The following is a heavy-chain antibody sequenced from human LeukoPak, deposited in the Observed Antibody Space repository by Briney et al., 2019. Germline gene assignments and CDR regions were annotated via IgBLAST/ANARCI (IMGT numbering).Heavy chain of an antibody. CDR3: ASRLYGMDV. J-gene: IGHJ6*02. CDR1: GGSISSHY. CDR2: IHYTGSS. V-gene: IGHV4-59*11. D-gene: IGHD6-25*01. Sequence: SETLSLTCTVSGGSISSHYWSWIRQPPGKGLELVGYIHYTGSSNYNPSLKSRVSISVDTSKNQFSLKLSSVTAADTAVYYCASRLYGMDVWGQGTTVTVSS.